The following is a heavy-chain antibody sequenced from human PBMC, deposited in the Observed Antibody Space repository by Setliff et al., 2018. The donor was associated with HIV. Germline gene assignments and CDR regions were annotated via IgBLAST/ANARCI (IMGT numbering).Heavy chain of an antibody. J-gene: IGHJ4*02. CDR1: GFTFSSYG. Sequence: GGSLRLSCAASGFTFSSYGMHWVRQAPGKGLEWVAVIRYDGSNKYYGDSVKGRFTISRYSSKSTLYLQMNSLRAEDTAVYYCAKDRGVVGWGQGTLVTVSS. CDR3: AKDRGVVG. V-gene: IGHV3-30*02. CDR2: IRYDGSNK. D-gene: IGHD2-15*01.